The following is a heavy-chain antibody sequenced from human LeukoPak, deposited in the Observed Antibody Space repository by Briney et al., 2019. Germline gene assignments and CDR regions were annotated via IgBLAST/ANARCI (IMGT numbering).Heavy chain of an antibody. V-gene: IGHV6-1*01. CDR3: ARGLYRYFDL. J-gene: IGHJ2*01. CDR1: GDSFSSNSAT. Sequence: QTLSLTCAISGDSFSSNSATWAWLRQSPARGLEWLGRKYYRSKWYNDYAVSVRSRITISPDTSKNQFSLQLNSVTPEDTAVYYCARGLYRYFDLWGRGTLVTVSS. CDR2: KYYRSKWYN.